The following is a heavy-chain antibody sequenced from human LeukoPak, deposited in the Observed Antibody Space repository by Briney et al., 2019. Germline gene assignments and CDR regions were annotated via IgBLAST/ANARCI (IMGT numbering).Heavy chain of an antibody. CDR1: GFTFSSYG. Sequence: GGSLRLSCAASGFTFSSYGMHWVRQAPGKGLERVAVISYDGSNKYYADSVKGRFTISRDNSKNTLYLQMNSLRAEDTAVYYCAKEPRYGSGSYSFDYWGQGTLVTVSS. CDR3: AKEPRYGSGSYSFDY. J-gene: IGHJ4*02. CDR2: ISYDGSNK. D-gene: IGHD3-10*01. V-gene: IGHV3-30*18.